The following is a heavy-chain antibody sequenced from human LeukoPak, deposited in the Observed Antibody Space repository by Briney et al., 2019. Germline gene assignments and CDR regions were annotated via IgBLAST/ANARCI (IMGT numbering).Heavy chain of an antibody. CDR1: GFRFISYS. D-gene: IGHD1-26*01. V-gene: IGHV3-21*01. Sequence: GGSLSLSCAASGFRFISYSMSWVRQAPGKGLEWVSFISRSSSDIYHADSVKGRFTISRDNAKNSLYLQMNSLRAEDTAVYYCARDLPATVDWGQGTLVTVSS. CDR2: ISRSSSDI. J-gene: IGHJ4*02. CDR3: ARDLPATVD.